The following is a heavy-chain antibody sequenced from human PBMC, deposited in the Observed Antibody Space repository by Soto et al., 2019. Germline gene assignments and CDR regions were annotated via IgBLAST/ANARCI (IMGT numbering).Heavy chain of an antibody. CDR2: ISGRTGDT. Sequence: XGSLRLSCEAAGLNFTKHPMIWVRQGPGKGLEWVAAISGRTGDTAYADSVRGRFTLSRDSSTYTMFLQMNSLRAEDTAVYYCGVQYDYWGQGTLVTVSS. CDR1: GLNFTKHP. J-gene: IGHJ4*02. V-gene: IGHV3-23*01. CDR3: GVQYDY.